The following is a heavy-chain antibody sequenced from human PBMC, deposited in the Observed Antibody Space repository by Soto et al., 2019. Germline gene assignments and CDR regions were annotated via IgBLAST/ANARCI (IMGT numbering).Heavy chain of an antibody. D-gene: IGHD6-13*01. CDR2: ISGSSDFL. J-gene: IGHJ3*02. V-gene: IGHV3-21*01. Sequence: PVGSLRLSCAGSGFTFSNSIINWVRQAPGQGLEWVSSISGSSDFLYYADSVKGRFTISRDTATNSLYLQMNSLRAEDTAVYYCATSTWYAFDIWGQGTMVTVSS. CDR3: ATSTWYAFDI. CDR1: GFTFSNSI.